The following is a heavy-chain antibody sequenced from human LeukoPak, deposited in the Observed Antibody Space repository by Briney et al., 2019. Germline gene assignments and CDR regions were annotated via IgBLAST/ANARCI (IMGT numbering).Heavy chain of an antibody. CDR3: ARVVGGGGFDY. CDR1: GGSISSSSYY. CDR2: IYYSGST. Sequence: LETLSLTCTVSGGSISSSSYYWGWIRQPPGKGLEWIGSIYYSGSTYYNPSLKSRVTISVDTSKNQFSLKLSSVTAADTAVYYCARVVGGGGFDYWGQGTLVTVSS. D-gene: IGHD3-16*01. J-gene: IGHJ4*02. V-gene: IGHV4-39*07.